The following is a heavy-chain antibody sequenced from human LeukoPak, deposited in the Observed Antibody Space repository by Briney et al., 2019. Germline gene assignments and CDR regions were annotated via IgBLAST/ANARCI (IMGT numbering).Heavy chain of an antibody. Sequence: PGASLRLSCAASGFTFSSYGMHWVRQAPGKGLEWVAVISYDGSNKYYADSVKGRFTISRDNSKNTLYLQMNSLRAEDTAVYYCAKEVWFGELLYAFDYWGQGTLVTVSS. V-gene: IGHV3-30*18. D-gene: IGHD3-10*01. CDR2: ISYDGSNK. CDR3: AKEVWFGELLYAFDY. CDR1: GFTFSSYG. J-gene: IGHJ4*02.